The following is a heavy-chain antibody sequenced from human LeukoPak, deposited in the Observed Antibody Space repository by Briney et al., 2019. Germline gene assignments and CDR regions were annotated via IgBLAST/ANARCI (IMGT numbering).Heavy chain of an antibody. CDR2: INPDGGST. D-gene: IGHD6-13*01. CDR3: ARAPRNSSTMLDY. Sequence: GASVKVSCKGSGYTFTSYWIQWVRQAPGQGLEWMGLINPDGGSTAYAHRFQGRVTMTWDTSTSTVYMDLSSLRSEDTAMYYCARAPRNSSTMLDYWGQGTLVTVSS. J-gene: IGHJ4*02. V-gene: IGHV1-46*01. CDR1: GYTFTSYW.